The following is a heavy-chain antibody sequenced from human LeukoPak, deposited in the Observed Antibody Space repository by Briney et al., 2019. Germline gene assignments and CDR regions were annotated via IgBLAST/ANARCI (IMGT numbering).Heavy chain of an antibody. Sequence: GGSLRLSYAASGFTFSSYGMHWVRQAPGKGLEWVAVILYDGSNKYYADSVKGRFTISRDNSKNTLYLQMNSLRAEDTAVYYCARCPRWAHFDYWGQGTLVTVSS. CDR1: GFTFSSYG. CDR3: ARCPRWAHFDY. V-gene: IGHV3-30*03. J-gene: IGHJ4*02. D-gene: IGHD4-23*01. CDR2: ILYDGSNK.